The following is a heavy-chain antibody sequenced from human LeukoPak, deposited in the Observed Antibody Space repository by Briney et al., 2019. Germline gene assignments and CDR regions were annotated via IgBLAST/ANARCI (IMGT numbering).Heavy chain of an antibody. V-gene: IGHV4-34*01. CDR3: ARRIVVVVAATTPGSGHWFDP. Sequence: SETLTLTCAVYGGSFSGYYWSWSRQPPGKGLEWIGEINHSGSTNYNPSLKSRVTISVDTSKNQFSLKLSSVTAADTAVYYCARRIVVVVAATTPGSGHWFDPWGQGTLVTVSS. J-gene: IGHJ5*02. CDR2: INHSGST. CDR1: GGSFSGYY. D-gene: IGHD2-15*01.